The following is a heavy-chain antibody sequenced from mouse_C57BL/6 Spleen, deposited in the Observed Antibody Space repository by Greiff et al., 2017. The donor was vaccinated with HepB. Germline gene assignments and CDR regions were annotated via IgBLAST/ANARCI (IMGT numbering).Heavy chain of an antibody. D-gene: IGHD1-1*01. CDR1: GYTFTSYW. J-gene: IGHJ1*03. Sequence: VQLQQPGAELVKPGASVKLSCKASGYTFTSYWMHWVKQRPGQGLEWIGMIHPNSGSTNYNEKFKSKATLTVDKSSSTAYMQLSSLTSEDSAVYYCARRGGGSSSWYFDVWGTGTTVTVSS. CDR3: ARRGGGSSSWYFDV. CDR2: IHPNSGST. V-gene: IGHV1-64*01.